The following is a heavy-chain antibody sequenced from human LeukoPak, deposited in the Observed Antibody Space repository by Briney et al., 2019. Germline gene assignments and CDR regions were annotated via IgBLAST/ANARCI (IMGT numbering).Heavy chain of an antibody. Sequence: GASVKVSCKASGYTFTDYFIQWVRQAPGQGLEWMGWTIPKSGVTHYAQKFQGRVTMTRDTSISTAYMELSRLTSDDTAVYYCARETAAAGNYWFDPWGQGTLVTVSS. CDR3: ARETAAAGNYWFDP. CDR1: GYTFTDYF. J-gene: IGHJ5*02. V-gene: IGHV1-2*02. CDR2: TIPKSGVT. D-gene: IGHD6-13*01.